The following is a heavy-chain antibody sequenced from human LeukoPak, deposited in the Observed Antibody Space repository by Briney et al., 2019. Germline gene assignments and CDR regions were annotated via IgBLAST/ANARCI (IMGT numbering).Heavy chain of an antibody. J-gene: IGHJ3*02. CDR1: GYTFTSYD. Sequence: ASVKVSCKASGYTFTSYDINWVRQATGQGLEWMGWMNPNSGNTGYAQKFQGRVTMTRNTSISTAYMELSSLRSEDTAVYYCARGVRGYYDSSGYYFNDAFDIRGQGTMVTVSS. CDR2: MNPNSGNT. V-gene: IGHV1-8*01. D-gene: IGHD3-22*01. CDR3: ARGVRGYYDSSGYYFNDAFDI.